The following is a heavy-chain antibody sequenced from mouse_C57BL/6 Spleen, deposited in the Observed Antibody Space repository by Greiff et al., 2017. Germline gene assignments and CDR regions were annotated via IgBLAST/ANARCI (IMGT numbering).Heavy chain of an antibody. CDR1: GFTFSDYG. CDR2: ISSGSSTI. V-gene: IGHV5-17*01. Sequence: DVMLVESGGGLVKPGGSLKLSCAASGFTFSDYGMHWVRQAPEKGLEWVAYISSGSSTIYYADTVKGRFTISRDNAKNTLFLQMTSLRSEDTAMYYCAGRAQFAYWGQGTLVTVSA. D-gene: IGHD3-3*01. J-gene: IGHJ3*01. CDR3: AGRAQFAY.